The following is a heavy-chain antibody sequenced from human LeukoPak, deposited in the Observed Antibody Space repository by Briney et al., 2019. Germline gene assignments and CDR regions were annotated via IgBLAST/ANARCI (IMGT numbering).Heavy chain of an antibody. CDR1: RYTFTSYD. V-gene: IGHV1-8*03. CDR3: ARVITNYYYYYMDV. Sequence: GASVKVSCTPSRYTFTSYDISWVRQATGQGLEWMGWMNPNSGKTGYAQKFQGRVTITRNTSISTAYMELSNLRSEDTAVYYCARVITNYYYYYMDVWGKGTTVTVSS. J-gene: IGHJ6*03. D-gene: IGHD3-22*01. CDR2: MNPNSGKT.